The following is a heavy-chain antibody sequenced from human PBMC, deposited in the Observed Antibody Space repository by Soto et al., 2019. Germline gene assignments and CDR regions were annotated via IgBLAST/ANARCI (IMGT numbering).Heavy chain of an antibody. Sequence: GASVNVSFKSSGYTFTSYCISWGRQAPGQGLECMGWISAYNGNTNYAQKLQGRVTMTTDTSTSTAYMELRSLRSDDTAVYYCARVDCSSTSCYTSHYYYYGMDVWGQGTTVTVSS. D-gene: IGHD2-2*02. V-gene: IGHV1-18*01. CDR1: GYTFTSYC. J-gene: IGHJ6*02. CDR2: ISAYNGNT. CDR3: ARVDCSSTSCYTSHYYYYGMDV.